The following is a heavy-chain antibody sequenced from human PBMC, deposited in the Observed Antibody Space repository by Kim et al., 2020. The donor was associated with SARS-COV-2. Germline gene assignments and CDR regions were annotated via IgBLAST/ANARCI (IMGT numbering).Heavy chain of an antibody. J-gene: IGHJ6*02. Sequence: GGSLRLSCAASGFTFSNYAMNWVRQAPGKGLEWVSAITADPGSTYYVDSVKGRFTISRDNSKNTLSLQMSSLRAEDTAVYYCATAVSQTYYYGMDVWGQGTTVTGSS. V-gene: IGHV3-23*01. CDR1: GFTFSNYA. CDR2: ITADPGST. CDR3: ATAVSQTYYYGMDV. D-gene: IGHD2-8*01.